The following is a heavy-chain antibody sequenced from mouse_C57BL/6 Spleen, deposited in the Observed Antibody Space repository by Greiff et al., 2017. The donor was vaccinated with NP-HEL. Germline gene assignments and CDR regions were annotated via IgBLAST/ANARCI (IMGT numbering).Heavy chain of an antibody. J-gene: IGHJ4*01. CDR3: ARVVYYGSSYAMDY. CDR2: ISSGSSTI. V-gene: IGHV5-17*01. Sequence: EVKLVESGGGLVKPGGSLKLSCAASGFTFSDYGMHWVRQAPEKGLEWVAYISSGSSTIYYADTVKGRFTISRDNAKNTLFLQMTSLRSEDTAMYYCARVVYYGSSYAMDYWGQGTSVTVSS. CDR1: GFTFSDYG. D-gene: IGHD1-1*01.